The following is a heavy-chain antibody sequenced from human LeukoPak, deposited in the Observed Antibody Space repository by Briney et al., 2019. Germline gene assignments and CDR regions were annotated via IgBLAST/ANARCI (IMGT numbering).Heavy chain of an antibody. CDR2: ISSSSYI. Sequence: GGSLRLSCAASGFTFSSYSMNWVRQAPGKGLEWVSSISSSSYIYYADSVKGRFTISRDNAENSLYLQMNSLRAEDTAVYYCARDYSSSSLSNWGQGTLVTVSS. D-gene: IGHD6-6*01. CDR3: ARDYSSSSLSN. J-gene: IGHJ4*02. V-gene: IGHV3-21*01. CDR1: GFTFSSYS.